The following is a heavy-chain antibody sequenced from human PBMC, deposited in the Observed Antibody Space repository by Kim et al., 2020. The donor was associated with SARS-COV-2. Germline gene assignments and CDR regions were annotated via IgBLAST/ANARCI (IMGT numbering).Heavy chain of an antibody. CDR3: AKDLGLSSSWNYYGMDV. CDR1: GFTFSSYA. J-gene: IGHJ6*02. Sequence: GGSLRLSCAASGFTFSSYAMHWVRQAPGKGLEWVAVIWYDGSNKYYADSVKGRFTISRDNSKNTLYLQMNSLRAEDTAVYYCAKDLGLSSSWNYYGMDVWGQGTTVTVSS. CDR2: IWYDGSNK. D-gene: IGHD6-13*01. V-gene: IGHV3-33*06.